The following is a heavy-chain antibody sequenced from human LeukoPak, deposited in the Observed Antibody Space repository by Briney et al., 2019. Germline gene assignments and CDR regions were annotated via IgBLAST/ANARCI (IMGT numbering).Heavy chain of an antibody. Sequence: SETLSFTCAVSGGSISSGGYSWSWIRQPPGKGLEWIGYIYHSGSTNYNPSLKSRVTISVDTSKNQFSLKLSSVTAADTAVYYCASVGAAAGPGYYFDYWGQGTLVTVSS. CDR3: ASVGAAAGPGYYFDY. J-gene: IGHJ4*02. CDR1: GGSISSGGYS. CDR2: IYHSGST. V-gene: IGHV4-30-2*02. D-gene: IGHD6-13*01.